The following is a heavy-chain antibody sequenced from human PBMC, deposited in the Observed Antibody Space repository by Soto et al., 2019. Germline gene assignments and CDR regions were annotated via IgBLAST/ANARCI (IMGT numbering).Heavy chain of an antibody. CDR1: GYTFTSYA. Sequence: QVQLVQSGAEVKKPGASVKVSCKASGYTFTSYAMHWVRQAPGQRLEWMGWINAGNGNTKYSQKFQGRVTITRDTSASTTYMELSIXRSEDTAVYYCASNKRGYYYGMDVWGQGTTVXXSS. CDR3: ASNKRGYYYGMDV. V-gene: IGHV1-3*01. CDR2: INAGNGNT. J-gene: IGHJ6*02.